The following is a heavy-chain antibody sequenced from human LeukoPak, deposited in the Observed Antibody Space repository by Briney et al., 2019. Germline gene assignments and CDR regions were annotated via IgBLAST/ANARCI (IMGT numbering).Heavy chain of an antibody. D-gene: IGHD1-26*01. CDR3: VRDLGGRSGH. CDR1: GFTFSSNW. Sequence: GGSLRLPCAASGFTFSSNWMHWVRQAPGKGLVWVSRTNEDGSTTNYADSVKGRSTIFRDNAKNTLYLQMNSLRAEDTAVYYCVRDLGGRSGHWGQGTLVTVSS. CDR2: TNEDGSTT. J-gene: IGHJ4*02. V-gene: IGHV3-74*01.